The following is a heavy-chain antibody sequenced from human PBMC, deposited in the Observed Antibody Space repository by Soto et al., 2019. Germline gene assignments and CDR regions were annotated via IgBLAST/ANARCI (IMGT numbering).Heavy chain of an antibody. CDR2: ISYDGSTK. D-gene: IGHD2-21*02. Sequence: QVQLVESGGGVVQPGRSLRLSCAASGFTFSSYGMHWVRQAPGKGLEWVAVISYDGSTKYYADYVKGRFTISRDNSKHTMYLQMNSLRAEDTAVYYCAKGDTYPGSDGMDVWGQGTTVTVSS. J-gene: IGHJ6*02. CDR1: GFTFSSYG. V-gene: IGHV3-30*18. CDR3: AKGDTYPGSDGMDV.